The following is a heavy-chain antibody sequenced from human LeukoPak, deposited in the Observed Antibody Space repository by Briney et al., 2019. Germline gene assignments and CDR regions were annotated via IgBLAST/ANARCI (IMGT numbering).Heavy chain of an antibody. V-gene: IGHV3-21*01. CDR3: ARDQDDSSGYGAFDI. D-gene: IGHD3-22*01. CDR2: ISSSSSYI. J-gene: IGHJ3*02. Sequence: PGGSLRLSCAASGFTFSSYSMNWVRQAPGKGLEWVSSISSSSSYIYYADSVKGRFTISRDNAKNSLYLQMNSLRAEDTAVYYCARDQDDSSGYGAFDIWGQGTMVTVSS. CDR1: GFTFSSYS.